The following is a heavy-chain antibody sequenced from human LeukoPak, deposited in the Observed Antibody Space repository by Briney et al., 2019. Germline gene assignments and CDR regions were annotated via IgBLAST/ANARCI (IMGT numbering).Heavy chain of an antibody. D-gene: IGHD2-21*01. CDR2: IGHTGSPA. CDR1: GFTFSSHS. J-gene: IGHJ3*01. V-gene: IGHV3-48*01. Sequence: TGGSLRLSCEASGFTFSSHSMTWVRQAPGKTLEWISYIGHTGSPAHYADSVRGRFTISRDNAKNSLYLQTNSLTVEDTAVYYCARDQRPYCGGECYCAIDLRGRGTLVTVSS. CDR3: ARDQRPYCGGECYCAIDL.